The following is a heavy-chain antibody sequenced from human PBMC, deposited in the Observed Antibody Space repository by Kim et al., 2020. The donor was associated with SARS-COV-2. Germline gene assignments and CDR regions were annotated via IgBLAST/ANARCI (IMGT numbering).Heavy chain of an antibody. CDR1: GFTFSDHY. CDR2: TRNKANSYTT. D-gene: IGHD3-10*01. J-gene: IGHJ6*02. Sequence: GGSLRLSCAASGFTFSDHYMDWVRQAPGKGLEWVGRTRNKANSYTTEYAASVKVRFTISRDDSKNSLYLQMNSLKTEDTAVYYCAREEIYGSGSYPYYYYYGMDVWGQGTTVTVSS. V-gene: IGHV3-72*01. CDR3: AREEIYGSGSYPYYYYYGMDV.